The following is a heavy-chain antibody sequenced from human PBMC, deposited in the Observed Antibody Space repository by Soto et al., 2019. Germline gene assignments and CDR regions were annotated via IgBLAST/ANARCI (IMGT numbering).Heavy chain of an antibody. V-gene: IGHV1-2*02. Sequence: QVQLVQSGAEVKKPGASVKVSCKASGYTFTVHYIHWVRQAPGQGPEWMGEIGPARGHTRYAQKFQGRVTMTRDTSITTVYMELNNLSPDDTAVYYCGRGRSGQLVVFYWGQGTPVTVSS. D-gene: IGHD3-10*01. CDR2: IGPARGHT. CDR1: GYTFTVHY. J-gene: IGHJ4*02. CDR3: GRGRSGQLVVFY.